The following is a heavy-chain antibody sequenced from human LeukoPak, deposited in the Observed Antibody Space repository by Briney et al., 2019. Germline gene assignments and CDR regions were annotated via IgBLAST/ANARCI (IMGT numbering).Heavy chain of an antibody. CDR3: ARVLNVPTSCIDY. D-gene: IGHD2-2*01. CDR2: IYYSGST. V-gene: IGHV4-39*07. Sequence: SETLSLTCTVSGGSISSSSYYWGWIRQPPGKGLEWIGSIYYSGSTYYNPSLKSRVTISVDTSKSQFSLKLSSVTVADTAVYYCARVLNVPTSCIDYWGQGSLVTVSS. CDR1: GGSISSSSYY. J-gene: IGHJ4*02.